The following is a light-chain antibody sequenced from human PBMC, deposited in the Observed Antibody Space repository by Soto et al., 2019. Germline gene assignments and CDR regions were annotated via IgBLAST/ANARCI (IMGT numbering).Light chain of an antibody. J-gene: IGLJ2*01. V-gene: IGLV2-14*01. CDR1: SNDVGDYNY. CDR2: EVS. Sequence: QSALTQPASVSGSPGQSITISCTGTSNDVGDYNYVSWYQQHPGKVPKLMIYEVSHRPSGVSNRFSGSKSATTASLTISGLQAEDEADYYCSSYTSTNTVVFDGGTKLTVL. CDR3: SSYTSTNTVV.